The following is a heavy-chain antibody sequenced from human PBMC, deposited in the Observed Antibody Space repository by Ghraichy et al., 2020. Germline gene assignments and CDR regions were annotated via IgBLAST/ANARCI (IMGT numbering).Heavy chain of an antibody. CDR2: ISGSGVST. D-gene: IGHD3-3*01. V-gene: IGHV3-23*01. CDR1: GFTFSSYA. Sequence: GGSLSLSCAASGFTFSSYAMSWVRQAPGKGLEWVSGISGSGVSTVYADSVKGRFTISRDDSKNTLYLQMNSLRAEDTAVYYCAKEVNQDFWRGYSTYGVDVWVQGTTVTVYS. J-gene: IGHJ6*02. CDR3: AKEVNQDFWRGYSTYGVDV.